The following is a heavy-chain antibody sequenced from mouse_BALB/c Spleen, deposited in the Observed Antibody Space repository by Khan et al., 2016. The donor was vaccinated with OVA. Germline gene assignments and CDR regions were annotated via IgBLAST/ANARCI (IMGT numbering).Heavy chain of an antibody. Sequence: VKLEESGPGLVAPSQSLSVTCTVSGFSLSNYGVHWVRQPPGKGLEWLGVIWTGGISTYNSAHMSRLSISKDNTKSQAFLIMNRLQTDETAIHSWSRSYGYDVGGFAYWGQGTLVTVSA. CDR2: IWTGGIS. D-gene: IGHD2-2*01. CDR1: GFSLSNYG. J-gene: IGHJ3*01. CDR3: SRSYGYDVGGFAY. V-gene: IGHV2-9*02.